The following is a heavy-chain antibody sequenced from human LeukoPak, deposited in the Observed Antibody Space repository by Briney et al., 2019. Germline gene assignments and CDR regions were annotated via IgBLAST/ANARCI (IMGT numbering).Heavy chain of an antibody. Sequence: PSETLSLTCAVYGGSFSGYYWSWIRQPPGEGLEWIGEINHSGSTNYNPSLKSRVTISVDTSKNQFSLKLSSVTAADTAVYYCARDLRGSSEFGSNWFDPWGQGTLVTVSS. CDR3: ARDLRGSSEFGSNWFDP. J-gene: IGHJ5*02. CDR2: INHSGST. V-gene: IGHV4-34*01. D-gene: IGHD6-13*01. CDR1: GGSFSGYY.